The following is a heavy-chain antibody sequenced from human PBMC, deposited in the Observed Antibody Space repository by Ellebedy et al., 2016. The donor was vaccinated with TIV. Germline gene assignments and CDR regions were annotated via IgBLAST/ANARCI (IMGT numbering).Heavy chain of an antibody. CDR1: GGSFSGYY. J-gene: IGHJ4*02. D-gene: IGHD5-24*01. V-gene: IGHV4-34*01. CDR3: ARERWLRLFDY. CDR2: INHSGST. Sequence: SETLSLXCAVYGGSFSGYYWSWIRQPPGKGLEWIGEINHSGSTNYNPSLKSRVTISVDTSKNQFSLKLSSVTAADTAVYYCARERWLRLFDYWGQGTLVTVSS.